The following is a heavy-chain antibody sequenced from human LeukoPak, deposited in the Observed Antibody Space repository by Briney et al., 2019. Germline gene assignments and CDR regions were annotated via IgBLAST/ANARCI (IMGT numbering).Heavy chain of an antibody. CDR2: IYYSGST. CDR1: GGSISSSSYY. Sequence: KPSETLSLTCTVPGGSISSSSYYWGWIRQPPGKGLEWIGSIYYSGSTYYNPSLKSRVTISVDTSKNQFSLKLSSVTAADTAVYYCASPLGYCSGGSCEASAFDIWGQGTMVTVSS. D-gene: IGHD2-15*01. V-gene: IGHV4-39*01. J-gene: IGHJ3*02. CDR3: ASPLGYCSGGSCEASAFDI.